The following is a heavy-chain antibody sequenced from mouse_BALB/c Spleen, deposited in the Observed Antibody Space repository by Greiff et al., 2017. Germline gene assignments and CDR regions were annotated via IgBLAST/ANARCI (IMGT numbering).Heavy chain of an antibody. CDR2: ISDGGSYT. CDR3: AREGAITTAAWFAY. Sequence: EVKLVESGGGLVKPGGSLKLSCAASGFTFSDYYMYWVRQTPEKRLEWVATISDGGSYTYYPDSVKGRFTISRDNAKNNLYLQMSSLKSEDTAMYYCAREGAITTAAWFAYWGQGTLVTVSA. J-gene: IGHJ3*01. CDR1: GFTFSDYY. D-gene: IGHD1-2*01. V-gene: IGHV5-4*02.